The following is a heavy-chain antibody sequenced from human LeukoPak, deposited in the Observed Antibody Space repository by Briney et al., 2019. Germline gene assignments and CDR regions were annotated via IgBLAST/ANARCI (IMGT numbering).Heavy chain of an antibody. Sequence: GGSLRLSCATSGFTFSSYAMSWVRQAPGKGLEWVSGSLGDGGSTHSADSVKGRFTISRDNSKNTLYLQMNSLRGEDTAAYYCARGHGPGSYNELDYWGQGTLVTVSS. CDR1: GFTFSSYA. CDR2: SLGDGGST. J-gene: IGHJ4*02. V-gene: IGHV3-23*01. D-gene: IGHD3-10*01. CDR3: ARGHGPGSYNELDY.